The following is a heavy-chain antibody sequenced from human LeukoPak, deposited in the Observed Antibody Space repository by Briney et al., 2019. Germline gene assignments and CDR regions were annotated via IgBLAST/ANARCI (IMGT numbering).Heavy chain of an antibody. CDR3: ARDIVLMVYAIRDYYYYGMDV. Sequence: PGRSLRLSCAASGFTFSSYGMHWVRQAPGKGLEWVAVIWYDGSNKYYADSVKGRFTISRDNSKNTLYLQMNSLRAEDTAVYHCARDIVLMVYAIRDYYYYGMDVWGQGTTVTVSS. CDR2: IWYDGSNK. J-gene: IGHJ6*02. CDR1: GFTFSSYG. D-gene: IGHD2-8*01. V-gene: IGHV3-33*01.